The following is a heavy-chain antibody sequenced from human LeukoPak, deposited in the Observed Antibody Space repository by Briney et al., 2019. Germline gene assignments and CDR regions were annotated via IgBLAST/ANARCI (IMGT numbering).Heavy chain of an antibody. J-gene: IGHJ5*02. V-gene: IGHV1-24*01. D-gene: IGHD1-26*01. CDR1: GYTLTELS. Sequence: GASVKVSCKVSGYTLTELSMHWVRQAPGKGLEWMGGFDPEDGETIYAQKFQGRVTMTEDTSTDTAYMELSSLRSEDTAVYYCARDKLEPPEAWFDPWGQGTLATVSS. CDR2: FDPEDGET. CDR3: ARDKLEPPEAWFDP.